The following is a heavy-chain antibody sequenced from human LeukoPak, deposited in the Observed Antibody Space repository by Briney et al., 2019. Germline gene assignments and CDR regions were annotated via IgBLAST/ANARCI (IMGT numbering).Heavy chain of an antibody. J-gene: IGHJ4*02. D-gene: IGHD3-22*01. CDR3: ARTDSSGKSDY. Sequence: GASVKVSCKASGYTFTSYGISWVRQAPGQGLEWMGWISAYNGNTNYAQKLQGRVTMTTDTSTSTAYMQMRSLRADDTAVYYCARTDSSGKSDYWGQGTLVTVSS. V-gene: IGHV1-18*01. CDR2: ISAYNGNT. CDR1: GYTFTSYG.